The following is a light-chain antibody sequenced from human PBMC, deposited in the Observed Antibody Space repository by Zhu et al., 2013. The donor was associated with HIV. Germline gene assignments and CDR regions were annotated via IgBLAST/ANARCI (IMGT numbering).Light chain of an antibody. Sequence: EIVLRQSPGILSLSPGERATLSCRASQSVSSYLAWYQQKPGQAPRLLIYDASNRATGIPARFSGSGSGTDFTLTISSLEPEDFAVYYCQQRSNWPLTFGGGTKVEIK. CDR3: QQRSNWPLT. V-gene: IGKV3-11*01. CDR1: QSVSSY. J-gene: IGKJ4*01. CDR2: DAS.